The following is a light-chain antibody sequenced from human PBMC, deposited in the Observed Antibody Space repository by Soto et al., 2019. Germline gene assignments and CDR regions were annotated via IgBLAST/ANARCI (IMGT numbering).Light chain of an antibody. V-gene: IGLV6-57*02. CDR1: SGSIASGY. CDR3: QSSDGNNMV. CDR2: EDN. J-gene: IGLJ2*01. Sequence: NFMLTQLHSVSESPGKTVTISCTGSSGSIASGYVQWYQQRPGSAPTTLIYEDNQRPAGVPDRFSGSIDSSSNSASLTISGLRPEDEADYYCQSSDGNNMVFGGGTKLTVL.